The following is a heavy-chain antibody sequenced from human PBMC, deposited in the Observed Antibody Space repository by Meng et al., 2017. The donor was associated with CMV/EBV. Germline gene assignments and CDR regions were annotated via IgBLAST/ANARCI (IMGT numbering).Heavy chain of an antibody. CDR1: GFTFSSYE. CDR2: ISSSGSTI. CDR3: ASLYGLYTAAHKRVHDY. D-gene: IGHD2-8*01. Sequence: GGSLRLSCAASGFTFSSYEMNWVRQAPGKGLEWVSYISSSGSTIYYADSVKGRFTISRDNAKNSLYLQMNSLRAEDTAVYYCASLYGLYTAAHKRVHDYWGRGTLVTVSS. V-gene: IGHV3-48*03. J-gene: IGHJ4*02.